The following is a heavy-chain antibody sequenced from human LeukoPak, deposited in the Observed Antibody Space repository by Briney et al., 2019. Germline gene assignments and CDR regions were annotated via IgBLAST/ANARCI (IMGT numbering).Heavy chain of an antibody. CDR2: TSGSGGST. D-gene: IGHD3-10*01. J-gene: IGHJ4*02. CDR3: AKTVTYGSGSYYSSFDY. V-gene: IGHV3-23*01. Sequence: GGSQRLSCAASGFTFSSYAMNWVRQAPGKGLEWVSATSGSGGSTYYADSVKGRFTISRDNSKNTLYLQMNGLRAEDTAVYYCAKTVTYGSGSYYSSFDYWGQGTLVTVSS. CDR1: GFTFSSYA.